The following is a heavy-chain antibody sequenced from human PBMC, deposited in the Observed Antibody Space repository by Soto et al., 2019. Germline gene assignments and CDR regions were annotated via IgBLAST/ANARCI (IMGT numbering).Heavy chain of an antibody. CDR3: ARRFLGGGGSCYLAAFDI. D-gene: IGHD2-15*01. CDR1: GGSISSYY. CDR2: IYYSGST. J-gene: IGHJ3*02. Sequence: PSETLSLTCTVSGGSISSYYWSWIRQPPGKGLEWIGYIYYSGSTNYNPSLKSRVTISVDTSKNQFSLKLSSVTAADTAVYYFARRFLGGGGSCYLAAFDIWGQGTMVTVSS. V-gene: IGHV4-59*08.